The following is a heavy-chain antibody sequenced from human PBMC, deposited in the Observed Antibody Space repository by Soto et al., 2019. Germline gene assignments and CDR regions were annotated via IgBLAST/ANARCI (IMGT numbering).Heavy chain of an antibody. CDR3: AIDSDGGY. CDR1: GFNFSIYS. V-gene: IGHV3-23*01. J-gene: IGHJ4*02. Sequence: GGSLRLSCAASGFNFSIYSMIWVRQAPGKGLEWVSGISATAGNTYYTNSVKGRFTISRDNFENTLFLQMNNLRAEDTALYYCAIDSDGGYWGQGTLVTVSS. D-gene: IGHD2-15*01. CDR2: ISATAGNT.